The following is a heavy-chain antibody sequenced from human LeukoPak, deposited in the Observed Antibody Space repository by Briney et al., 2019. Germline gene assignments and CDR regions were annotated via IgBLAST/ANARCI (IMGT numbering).Heavy chain of an antibody. CDR1: GFTFDNYG. D-gene: IGHD2-15*01. CDR3: AKGCLGGGNCFFFQH. V-gene: IGHV3-30*18. J-gene: IGHJ1*01. Sequence: GRSLRLSCAASGFTFDNYGMHWVRQAPGKGLEWVAGISSDGATQYYADSVKGRFTISRDNSKNTLNLQMNSLRPGDTAVYYCAKGCLGGGNCFFFQHWGQGTLVTVSS. CDR2: ISSDGATQ.